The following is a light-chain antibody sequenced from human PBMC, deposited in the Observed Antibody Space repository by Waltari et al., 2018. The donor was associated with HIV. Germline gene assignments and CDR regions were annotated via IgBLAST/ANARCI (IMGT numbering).Light chain of an antibody. Sequence: SYELPQQPSVSVSPGQTARIISSGDALPKTYAYWYQQKSGQAPVLVIYEDSKRPSGIPERLSGSRSGTMATLTISGAQVEDEGDYHCYSTDSSGFGVFGGGTKLTVL. CDR1: ALPKTY. CDR2: EDS. CDR3: YSTDSSGFGV. V-gene: IGLV3-10*01. J-gene: IGLJ2*01.